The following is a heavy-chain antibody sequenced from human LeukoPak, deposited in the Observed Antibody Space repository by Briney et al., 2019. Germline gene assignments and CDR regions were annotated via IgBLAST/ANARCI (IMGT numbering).Heavy chain of an antibody. CDR2: IDPSDSYT. D-gene: IGHD2-15*01. CDR3: ASQYCSGGSCYDVDY. J-gene: IGHJ4*02. Sequence: GESLKTSCKGSGYGFTSYWISWVRQMPGKGLEWMGRIDPSDSYTNYSPSFQGHVTISADRSISTAYLQWSSLKASDTAMYYCASQYCSGGSCYDVDYWGQGTLVTVSS. CDR1: GYGFTSYW. V-gene: IGHV5-10-1*01.